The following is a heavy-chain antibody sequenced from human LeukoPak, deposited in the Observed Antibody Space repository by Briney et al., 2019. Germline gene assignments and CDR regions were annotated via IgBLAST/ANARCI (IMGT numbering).Heavy chain of an antibody. J-gene: IGHJ4*02. Sequence: PGGSLRLSCAASGFTVSSNEMSWVRQAPGKGLEWVSSISGGSTYYADSRKGRFTISRDNSKNTLYLQMNSLRAEDTAVYYCAKDPEYSSSSLYFDYWGQGTLVTVSS. D-gene: IGHD6-6*01. CDR1: GFTVSSNE. V-gene: IGHV3-38-3*01. CDR2: ISGGST. CDR3: AKDPEYSSSSLYFDY.